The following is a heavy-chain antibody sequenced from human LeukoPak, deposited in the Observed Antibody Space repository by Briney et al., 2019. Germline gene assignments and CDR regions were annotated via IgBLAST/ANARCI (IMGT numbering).Heavy chain of an antibody. CDR2: ISSSGSTI. CDR3: ARSLFPYGMDV. V-gene: IGHV3-48*03. CDR1: GFTFSSYE. Sequence: PGGSLRLSCAASGFTFSSYEMNWVRQAPGKGLEWVSYISSSGSTIYYADSVKGRLTISRDNAKHSLYLQMHSLRAEDTAVYYCARSLFPYGMDVWGQGTTVTVSS. J-gene: IGHJ6*02. D-gene: IGHD2-21*01.